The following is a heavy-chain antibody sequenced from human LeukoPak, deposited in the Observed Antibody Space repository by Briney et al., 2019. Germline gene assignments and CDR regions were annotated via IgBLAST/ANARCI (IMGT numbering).Heavy chain of an antibody. V-gene: IGHV3-23*01. CDR1: GFTFSSYG. CDR3: AKDSRRFDY. CDR2: ISTRGDIT. J-gene: IGHJ4*02. Sequence: GGSLRLSCAASGFTFSSYGMNWVRQAPGKGLEWVSAISTRGDITYYADSVKGRFTISRDNSKNTLYLQMNSLRAEDTAVYYCAKDSRRFDYWGQGTLVTVSS.